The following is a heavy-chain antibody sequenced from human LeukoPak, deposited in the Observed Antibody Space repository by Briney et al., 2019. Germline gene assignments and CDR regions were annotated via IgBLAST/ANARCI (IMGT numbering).Heavy chain of an antibody. CDR3: ARATSYSSSWYDEGYYFDY. Sequence: PGGSLRLSCAASGFTFSSYWMSWVHQAPGKGLEWVANIKQDRSEKYYVDSVKGRFAISRDNAKNSLYLQMNSLRAEDTAVYYCARATSYSSSWYDEGYYFDYWGQGTLVTVSS. CDR1: GFTFSSYW. CDR2: IKQDRSEK. J-gene: IGHJ4*02. D-gene: IGHD6-13*01. V-gene: IGHV3-7*01.